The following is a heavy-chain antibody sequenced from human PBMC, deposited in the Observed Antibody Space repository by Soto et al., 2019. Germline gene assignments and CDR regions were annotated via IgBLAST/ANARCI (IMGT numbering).Heavy chain of an antibody. V-gene: IGHV1-18*01. CDR2: ISAYNGNT. CDR3: ARGSVAGTHDYDGMDV. D-gene: IGHD6-19*01. J-gene: IGHJ6*02. Sequence: QVQLVQSGAEVKKPGASVKVSCKASGYTFTSYGISWVRQAPGQGLEWMGWISAYNGNTNYAQKLEGRVTMTTDTSTSTADVELRGQRSDDTAVCYCARGSVAGTHDYDGMDVWGQGTTVTVSS. CDR1: GYTFTSYG.